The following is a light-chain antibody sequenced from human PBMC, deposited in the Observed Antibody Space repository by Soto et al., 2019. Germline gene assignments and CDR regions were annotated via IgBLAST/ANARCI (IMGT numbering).Light chain of an antibody. Sequence: EIVLTQSPGTLSLSPGERATLSCRASQSVSSSYLAWYQQKPGQAPRLLIYGASSRATGIPDRFSGSGSGTDFTLTISRLEPEDFAVYYCHQYGGSPRTLDQGTKVEIK. CDR2: GAS. CDR3: HQYGGSPRT. CDR1: QSVSSSY. J-gene: IGKJ1*01. V-gene: IGKV3-20*01.